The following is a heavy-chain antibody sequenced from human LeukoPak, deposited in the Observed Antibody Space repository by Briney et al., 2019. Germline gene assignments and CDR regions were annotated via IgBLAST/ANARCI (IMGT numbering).Heavy chain of an antibody. CDR2: MNPNSGNT. V-gene: IGHV1-8*01. D-gene: IGHD3-22*01. J-gene: IGHJ6*02. CDR3: ATGYYYDSSGYFLPSYYYGMDV. Sequence: ASVKVSCKASGYTFTSYDINWVRQATGQGLEWMGWMNPNSGNTGYAQKFQGRVTMTRNTSISTAYMELSSLRSEDTAVYYCATGYYYDSSGYFLPSYYYGMDVWGQGTTVTVSS. CDR1: GYTFTSYD.